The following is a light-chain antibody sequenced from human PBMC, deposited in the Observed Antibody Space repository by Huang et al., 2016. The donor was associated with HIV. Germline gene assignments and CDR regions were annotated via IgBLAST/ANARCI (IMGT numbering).Light chain of an antibody. Sequence: ELVLMQSPGTLSLSTGERATLSWGASQRNTNSHVEGYQQRFGRAPNLHIYGDSSSATGDPDRFSDNGSVTAFTLTINRQKPEDFAVYYCHQYDNSPLTFGGGTREDI. CDR3: HQYDNSPLT. CDR1: QRNTNSH. V-gene: IGKV3-20*01. J-gene: IGKJ4*02. CDR2: GDS.